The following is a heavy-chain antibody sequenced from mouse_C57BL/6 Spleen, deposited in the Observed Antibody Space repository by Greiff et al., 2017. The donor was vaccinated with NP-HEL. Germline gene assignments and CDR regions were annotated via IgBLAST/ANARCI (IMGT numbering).Heavy chain of an antibody. CDR2: IHPNSGST. CDR3: ARFMRYYFDY. V-gene: IGHV1-64*01. D-gene: IGHD1-2*01. Sequence: VQLQQSGAELVKPGASVKLSCKASGYTFTSYWMHWVKQRPGQGLEWIGMIHPNSGSTNYNEKFKSKATLTVDKSSSTAYMQLSSLTSEDSAVYYCARFMRYYFDYWGQGTTLTVSS. J-gene: IGHJ2*01. CDR1: GYTFTSYW.